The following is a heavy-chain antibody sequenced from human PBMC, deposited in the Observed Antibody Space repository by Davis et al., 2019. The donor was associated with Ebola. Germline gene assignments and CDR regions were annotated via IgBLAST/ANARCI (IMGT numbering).Heavy chain of an antibody. Sequence: SVKVSCKASGGTFSSYAISWVRQAPGQGLEWMGGIIPIFGTANYAQKFQGRVTITADESTSTAYMELSSLRSEDTAVYYCARGTDSSSWGAYYYYGMDVWGQGTTVTVSS. J-gene: IGHJ6*02. CDR3: ARGTDSSSWGAYYYYGMDV. V-gene: IGHV1-69*13. D-gene: IGHD6-13*01. CDR1: GGTFSSYA. CDR2: IIPIFGTA.